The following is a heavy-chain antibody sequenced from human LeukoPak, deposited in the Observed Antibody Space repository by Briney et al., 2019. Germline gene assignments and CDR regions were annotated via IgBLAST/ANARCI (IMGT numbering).Heavy chain of an antibody. D-gene: IGHD6-19*01. V-gene: IGHV3-30*02. CDR2: IWYDGTNK. Sequence: GGSLRLSCAASGFTFSLYGIHWVRQAPGKGLEWVAFIWYDGTNKYYTDSVKGRFTISRDNSKNTLDLQMNRLRVDDMAVYYCAKDYGSGWYGYFDLWGQGTLVTVSS. J-gene: IGHJ4*02. CDR3: AKDYGSGWYGYFDL. CDR1: GFTFSLYG.